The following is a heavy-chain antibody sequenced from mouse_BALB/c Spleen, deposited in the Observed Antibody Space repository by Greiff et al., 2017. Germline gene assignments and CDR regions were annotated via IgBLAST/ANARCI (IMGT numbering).Heavy chain of an antibody. Sequence: VHVKQSGAELVKPGASVKLSCTASGFNIKDTYMHWVKQRPEQGLEWIGRIDPANGNTKYDPKFQGKATITADTSSNTAYLQLSSLTSEDTAVYYCASYPLAYWGQGTLVTVSA. CDR2: IDPANGNT. D-gene: IGHD2-10*01. J-gene: IGHJ3*01. CDR1: GFNIKDTY. CDR3: ASYPLAY. V-gene: IGHV14-3*02.